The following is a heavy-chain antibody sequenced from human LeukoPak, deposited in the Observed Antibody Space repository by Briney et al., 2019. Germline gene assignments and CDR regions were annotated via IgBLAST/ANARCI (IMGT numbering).Heavy chain of an antibody. D-gene: IGHD3-3*01. J-gene: IGHJ4*02. Sequence: KPSETLSLTCAVYGGSFSGYYWSWIRQPPGKGLEWIGEINHSGGTNYNPSLKSRVTISVDTSKNQFSLKLSSVTAADTAVYYCARQVLEWLLPAFDYWGQGTLVTVSS. V-gene: IGHV4-34*01. CDR2: INHSGGT. CDR1: GGSFSGYY. CDR3: ARQVLEWLLPAFDY.